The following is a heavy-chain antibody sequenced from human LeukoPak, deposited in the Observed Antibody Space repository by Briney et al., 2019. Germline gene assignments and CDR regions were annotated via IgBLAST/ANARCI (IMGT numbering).Heavy chain of an antibody. CDR3: ARYCGGDCYGLDV. Sequence: GGSLRLSCAASGLTFSNYWMDWVRQAPGKGLEWVANIEQDGSEKDYVDSVKGRFTISRDNAKNSLHLQMNSLRAEDTALYYCARYCGGDCYGLDVWGQGTTVTVSS. CDR1: GLTFSNYW. V-gene: IGHV3-7*01. CDR2: IEQDGSEK. J-gene: IGHJ6*02. D-gene: IGHD2-21*01.